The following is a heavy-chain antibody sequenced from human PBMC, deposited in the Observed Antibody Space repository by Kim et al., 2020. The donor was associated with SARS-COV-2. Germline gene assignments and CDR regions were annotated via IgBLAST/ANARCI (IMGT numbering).Heavy chain of an antibody. CDR3: ARSGGESQYFDY. Sequence: SGQGVTGRFVFSMDTAVSTAYLQISSLKAEDTAVYYCARSGGESQYFDYWGQGTLVTVSS. D-gene: IGHD3-10*01. J-gene: IGHJ4*02. V-gene: IGHV7-4-1*02.